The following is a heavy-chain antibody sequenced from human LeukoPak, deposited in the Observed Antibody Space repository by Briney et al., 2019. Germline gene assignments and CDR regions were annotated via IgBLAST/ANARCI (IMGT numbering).Heavy chain of an antibody. J-gene: IGHJ4*02. CDR1: GYTFTSYY. CDR2: INPSGGST. Sequence: ASVKVSRKASGYTFTSYYMHWVRQAPGQGLEWMGIINPSGGSTSYAQKFQGRVTMTRDTSTSTVYMELSSLRSEDTAVYYCARGILLSDVGAPHGSFDYWGQGTLVTVSS. D-gene: IGHD1-26*01. CDR3: ARGILLSDVGAPHGSFDY. V-gene: IGHV1-46*01.